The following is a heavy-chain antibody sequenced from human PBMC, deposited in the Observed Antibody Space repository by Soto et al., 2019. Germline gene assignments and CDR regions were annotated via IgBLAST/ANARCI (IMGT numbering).Heavy chain of an antibody. J-gene: IGHJ6*02. D-gene: IGHD2-2*02. Sequence: KTSETLSLTCAVYGGSFSGYYWSWIRQPPGKGLEWIGEINHSGSTNYNPSLKSRVTISVDTSKYQFSLKLSSVTAADTAVYYCARNPVRYCSSTSCYISYYYYYGMDVWGQGTTVTVSS. V-gene: IGHV4-34*01. CDR3: ARNPVRYCSSTSCYISYYYYYGMDV. CDR2: INHSGST. CDR1: GGSFSGYY.